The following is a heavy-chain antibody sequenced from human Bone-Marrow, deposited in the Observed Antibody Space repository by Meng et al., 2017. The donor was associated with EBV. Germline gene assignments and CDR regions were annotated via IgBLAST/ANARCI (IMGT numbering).Heavy chain of an antibody. CDR1: GWSFSGYY. J-gene: IGHJ4*02. CDR2: INHSGST. D-gene: IGHD6-6*01. Sequence: QGPLQQWGAGLLKPSETLSLTCAVYGWSFSGYYWSWIRQPPGKGLEWIGEINHSGSTNYNPSLKSRVTISVDTSKNQFSLKLSSVTAADTAVYYCASWASSIAARPPYYWGQGTLVTVSS. CDR3: ASWASSIAARPPYY. V-gene: IGHV4-34*01.